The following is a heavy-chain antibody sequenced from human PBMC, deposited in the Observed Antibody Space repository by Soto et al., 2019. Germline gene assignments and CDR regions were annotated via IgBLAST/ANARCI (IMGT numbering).Heavy chain of an antibody. V-gene: IGHV3-74*01. CDR3: VREGSGWYDFDY. CDR1: GLTLSGYW. D-gene: IGHD6-19*01. CDR2: IRSDGSSI. J-gene: IGHJ4*02. Sequence: EVQLVESGGGLVQPGGSLRLSCAASGLTLSGYWMHWVRQVPGKGLVWVSRIRSDGSSIDYADSVKGRFTISRDNAKNTLDLQMNSRRRDDTAIYCCVREGSGWYDFDYWGQGILVTVSS.